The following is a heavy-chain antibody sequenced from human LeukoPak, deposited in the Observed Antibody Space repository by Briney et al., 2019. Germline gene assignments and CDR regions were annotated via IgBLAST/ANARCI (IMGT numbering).Heavy chain of an antibody. CDR1: GFTFSSYA. V-gene: IGHV3-48*03. Sequence: GGSLRLSCAASGFTFSSYAMNWVRQAPGKGLEWVSYICSSGSTIYYADSVKGRFTISRDNTKNSLYLQMNSLRAEDTAVYDCAELGITMIGGVWGKGTTVTISS. CDR2: ICSSGSTI. J-gene: IGHJ6*04. D-gene: IGHD3-10*02. CDR3: AELGITMIGGV.